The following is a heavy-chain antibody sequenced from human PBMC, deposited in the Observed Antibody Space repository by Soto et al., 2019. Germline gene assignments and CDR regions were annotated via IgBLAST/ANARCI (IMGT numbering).Heavy chain of an antibody. CDR3: STWGGY. D-gene: IGHD3-16*01. Sequence: EVQLVESGGGLVKPGGSLRLSCAASGFSFSTAWMSWVRQAPGKGLEWVGRIKTATEGGTTNFAAPVKGRFTISRDDSKNMLYLQMNSLKTYDTAGYYCSTWGGYWGQGTLVTVSS. CDR1: GFSFSTAW. V-gene: IGHV3-15*06. J-gene: IGHJ4*02. CDR2: IKTATEGGTT.